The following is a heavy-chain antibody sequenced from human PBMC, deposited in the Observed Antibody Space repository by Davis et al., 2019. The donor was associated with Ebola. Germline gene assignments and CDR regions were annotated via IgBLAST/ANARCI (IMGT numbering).Heavy chain of an antibody. CDR2: IIPIFGTA. D-gene: IGHD1-26*01. CDR1: GGTFSSYA. J-gene: IGHJ6*02. V-gene: IGHV1-69*06. CDR3: ARDSRATIVGAYYYYGMDV. Sequence: SVKVSCKASGGTFSSYAISWVRQAPGQGLEWMGGIIPIFGTANYAQKFQGRVTITADKSTSTAYMELSSLRSEDTAVYYCARDSRATIVGAYYYYGMDVWGQGTTVTVS.